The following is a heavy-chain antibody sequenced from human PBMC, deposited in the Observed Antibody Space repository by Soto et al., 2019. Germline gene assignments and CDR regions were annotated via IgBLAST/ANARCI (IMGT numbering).Heavy chain of an antibody. V-gene: IGHV4-34*01. CDR2: INHSGNT. CDR3: ARMTVVISASRTRSYYYGMDV. Sequence: SETLSLTCAVYGGSFSGYYWSWIRQPPGKGLEWIGEINHSGNTNYNPSLKSRVTISVDTSKNQFSLKLSSVTAADTAVYYCARMTVVISASRTRSYYYGMDVWGQGTTVTVSS. J-gene: IGHJ6*02. CDR1: GGSFSGYY. D-gene: IGHD2-15*01.